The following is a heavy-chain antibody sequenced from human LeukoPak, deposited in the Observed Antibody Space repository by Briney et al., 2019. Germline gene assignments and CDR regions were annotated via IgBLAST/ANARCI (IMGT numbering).Heavy chain of an antibody. CDR2: IYYSGST. CDR3: ARESRKVVVPADTRPYYYYYMDV. D-gene: IGHD2-2*01. J-gene: IGHJ6*03. Sequence: SETLSLTCTVSGGSINSYYWSWIRQPPGKGLECIGYIYYSGSTNYNPSLKSRVTISVDTSKNQFCLKLSSVTAADTAVYYCARESRKVVVPADTRPYYYYYMDVWGKGTTVTVSS. V-gene: IGHV4-59*01. CDR1: GGSINSYY.